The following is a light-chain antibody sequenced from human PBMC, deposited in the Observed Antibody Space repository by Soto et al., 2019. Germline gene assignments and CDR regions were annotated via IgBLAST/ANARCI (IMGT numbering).Light chain of an antibody. J-gene: IGKJ2*01. CDR2: AAS. Sequence: DIQMTQSPSSLSAYVTDRVTITCRASQTVNSYLNWYQQKPGKAPKLLISAASTLQGGVPSRFSASGSGTEFTLTISSLRLEEFATYYCQQSVVSPYTFGQGTKMEI. CDR3: QQSVVSPYT. CDR1: QTVNSY. V-gene: IGKV1-39*01.